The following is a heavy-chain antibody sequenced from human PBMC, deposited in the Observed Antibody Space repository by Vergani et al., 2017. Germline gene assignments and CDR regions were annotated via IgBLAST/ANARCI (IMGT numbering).Heavy chain of an antibody. D-gene: IGHD3-16*01. CDR2: IKFDGSNQ. Sequence: QVQLVESGGGVVQRGGSLGLSCATSGFTLSNYDMQWIRQGPGKGLEFVAFIKFDGSNQYYADSVKGRFTLSRDFSKNTLYLQMNSLRTDDTATYYCAKHFRGWGIDYWGQGTQVIVSS. CDR3: AKHFRGWGIDY. V-gene: IGHV3-30*02. CDR1: GFTLSNYD. J-gene: IGHJ4*02.